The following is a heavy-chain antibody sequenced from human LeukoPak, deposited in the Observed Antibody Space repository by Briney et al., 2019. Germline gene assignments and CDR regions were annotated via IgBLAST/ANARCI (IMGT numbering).Heavy chain of an antibody. J-gene: IGHJ4*02. CDR2: SQTTKPNSCTT. CDR1: GFTLTDHH. V-gene: IGHV3-72*01. Sequence: GGSLRLSCAASGFTLTDHHMDWVRQAPGKGMEWVGRSQTTKPNSCTTQYAASVKGRFTISRHESQNSRYRQLNSLKTEDTAVYYCVRVVTTSSGWYHFDSWSQGCLVTV. CDR3: VRVVTTSSGWYHFDS. D-gene: IGHD6-13*01.